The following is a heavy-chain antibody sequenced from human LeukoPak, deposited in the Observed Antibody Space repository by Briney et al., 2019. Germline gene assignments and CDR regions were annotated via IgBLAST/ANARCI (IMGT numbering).Heavy chain of an antibody. CDR2: IYHSGST. J-gene: IGHJ5*02. V-gene: IGHV4-38-2*02. Sequence: SETLSLTCTVSGYSISSGYYWGWIRQPPGKGLEWIGSIYHSGSTYYNPSLKSRVTISVDTSKNQFSLKLSSVTAADTAVYYCARRLGYSSSWYASNWFDPWGQGTLVTVSS. CDR1: GYSISSGYY. D-gene: IGHD6-13*01. CDR3: ARRLGYSSSWYASNWFDP.